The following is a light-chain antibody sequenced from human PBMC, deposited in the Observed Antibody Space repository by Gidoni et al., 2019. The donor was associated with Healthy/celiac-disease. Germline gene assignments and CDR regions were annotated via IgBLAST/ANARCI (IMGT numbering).Light chain of an antibody. J-gene: IGKJ5*01. Sequence: IQMTQSPSSLSASVGDRVTITCRASQSISSYLNWYQQKPGKAPKLLIYDASSLQSGVPSRFSGSGSGTDFTLTISSLQPEDFATYYCQQSDSTPLTFGQGTRLEIK. CDR3: QQSDSTPLT. CDR1: QSISSY. V-gene: IGKV1-39*01. CDR2: DAS.